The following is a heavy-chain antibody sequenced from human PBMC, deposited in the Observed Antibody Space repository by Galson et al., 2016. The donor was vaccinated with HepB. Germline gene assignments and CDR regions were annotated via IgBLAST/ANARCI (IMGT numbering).Heavy chain of an antibody. V-gene: IGHV3-21*04. CDR3: AREAIAAAGTHDAFDI. CDR2: ISYSSSYM. CDR1: GFTFTTSA. Sequence: SLRLSCAASGFTFTTSAMSWVRQAPGKGLEWVSSISYSSSYMPYADAVKGRFTISRDNPKNTVYLQMNSLRAEDTAVYYCAREAIAAAGTHDAFDIWGQGTMVTVCS. D-gene: IGHD6-13*01. J-gene: IGHJ3*02.